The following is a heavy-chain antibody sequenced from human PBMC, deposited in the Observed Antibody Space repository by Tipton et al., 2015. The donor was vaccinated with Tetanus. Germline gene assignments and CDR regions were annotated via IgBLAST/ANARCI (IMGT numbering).Heavy chain of an antibody. CDR2: IYYNGTT. CDR1: GGSISGYY. Sequence: TLSLTCTVSGGSISGYYWTWIRQPPGKGLEWIGYIYYNGTTSYNPSLKSRVTISVDTSKNQFSLKLSSVTAADTAGYYCARRFPVFGVVIIDAFDLWAQGTMVTVSS. CDR3: ARRFPVFGVVIIDAFDL. J-gene: IGHJ3*01. V-gene: IGHV4-59*01. D-gene: IGHD3-3*01.